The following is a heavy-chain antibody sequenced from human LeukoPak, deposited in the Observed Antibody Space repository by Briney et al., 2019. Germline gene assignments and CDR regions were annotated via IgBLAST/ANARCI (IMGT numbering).Heavy chain of an antibody. CDR3: ARVEKTTFYYYRDV. Sequence: SETLSLTCSVSGGSISSGTYYWSWIRQFAGKGLEWIGRFYTSGRTNYNPSLKSRVTISVDTSKNQFSLNLTSVTAADTAVYYCARVEKTTFYYYRDVWGKGTTVTVSS. CDR1: GGSISSGTYY. CDR2: FYTSGRT. D-gene: IGHD4-11*01. J-gene: IGHJ6*03. V-gene: IGHV4-61*02.